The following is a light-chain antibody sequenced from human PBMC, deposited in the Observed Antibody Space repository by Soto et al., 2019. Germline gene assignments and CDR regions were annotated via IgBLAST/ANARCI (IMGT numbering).Light chain of an antibody. J-gene: IGKJ2*01. CDR2: DAS. CDR3: QQRSNWPPYT. Sequence: LTQSPSFLSASVGDRVTITCRASQGISSFVAWYQQKPGQAPRLLIYDASNRATGIPARFSGSGSGTDFTLTISSLEPEDFAVYYCQQRSNWPPYTFGQGTKLEIK. V-gene: IGKV3-11*01. CDR1: QGISSF.